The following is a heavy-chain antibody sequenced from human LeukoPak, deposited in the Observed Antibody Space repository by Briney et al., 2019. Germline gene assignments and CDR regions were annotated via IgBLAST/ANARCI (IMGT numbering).Heavy chain of an antibody. J-gene: IGHJ4*02. CDR2: IYTSGST. V-gene: IGHV4-61*02. CDR1: GGSISSGSYY. CDR3: ARDGIHYDILTGTDY. Sequence: SQTLSLTCTVSGGSISSGSYYWSWIRQPAGKGLEWIGRIYTSGSTNYNPSLKSRVTISVDTSKNQFSLKLSSVTAADTAVYYCARDGIHYDILTGTDYWGQGTLVTVSS. D-gene: IGHD3-9*01.